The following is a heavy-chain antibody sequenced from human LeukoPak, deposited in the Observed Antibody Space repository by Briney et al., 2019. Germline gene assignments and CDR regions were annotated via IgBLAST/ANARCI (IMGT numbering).Heavy chain of an antibody. Sequence: ASETLSLTCAVYGGSFSGYYWSWIRQPPGKGLEWIGEINHSGSTNYNPSLKSRVTISVDTSKNQFSLKLSSVTAADTAVYYCARRPNLRYFDWPWGTFDYWGQGTLVTVSS. J-gene: IGHJ4*02. V-gene: IGHV4-34*01. CDR3: ARRPNLRYFDWPWGTFDY. CDR1: GGSFSGYY. D-gene: IGHD3-9*01. CDR2: INHSGST.